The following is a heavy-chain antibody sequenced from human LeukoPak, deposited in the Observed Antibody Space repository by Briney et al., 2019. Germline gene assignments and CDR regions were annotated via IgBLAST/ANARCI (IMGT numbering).Heavy chain of an antibody. V-gene: IGHV3-11*06. Sequence: GGSLRLSCAASGSTFSDYYMSWIRQAPGKGLEWVSYISSSSSYTNYADSVKGRFTIPRDNAKNSLYLQMNSLRAEDTAVYYCARDEGTGTTDYWGQGTLVTVSS. CDR2: ISSSSSYT. CDR3: ARDEGTGTTDY. CDR1: GSTFSDYY. J-gene: IGHJ4*02. D-gene: IGHD1-1*01.